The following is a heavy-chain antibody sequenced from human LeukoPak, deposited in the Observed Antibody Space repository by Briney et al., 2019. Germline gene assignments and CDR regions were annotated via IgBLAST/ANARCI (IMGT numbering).Heavy chain of an antibody. CDR3: ARDRFDYGEYEFDS. CDR1: GYSIKTSYH. J-gene: IGHJ5*01. CDR2: IHHSGDT. D-gene: IGHD4-17*01. V-gene: IGHV4-38-2*02. Sequence: SETLSLTCTVSGYSIKTSYHWAWVRQPPGKGLEWVATIHHSGDTFYNPSLKCRATISMDTSKNDFSLTLKSVTAADTAVYYCARDRFDYGEYEFDSWGQGALVTVSS.